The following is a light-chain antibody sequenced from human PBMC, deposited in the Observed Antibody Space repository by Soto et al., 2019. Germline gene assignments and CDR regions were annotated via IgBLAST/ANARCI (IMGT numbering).Light chain of an antibody. V-gene: IGLV2-14*01. CDR3: TSYTTSRTLV. Sequence: QSVLTQPASVSGSPGQSITLSCTGTSNDIGNYNYVSWYQHHPGKAPKLLIYEVTRRPSGVSDRFSGSKSVNTASLTISGLQFEDEADYYCTSYTTSRTLVFGGGTKLTVL. J-gene: IGLJ3*02. CDR1: SNDIGNYNY. CDR2: EVT.